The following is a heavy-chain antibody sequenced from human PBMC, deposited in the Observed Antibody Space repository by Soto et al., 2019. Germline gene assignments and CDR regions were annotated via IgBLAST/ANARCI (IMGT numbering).Heavy chain of an antibody. J-gene: IGHJ5*02. CDR3: ARDRFGEVTNWFDP. CDR2: IIPIFGTA. V-gene: IGHV1-69*13. Sequence: SVKVSCKASGGTFSSYAISWVRQAPGQGLEWMGGIIPIFGTANYAQKFQGRVTITADESTSTAYMELSSLRSEDPAVYYCARDRFGEVTNWFDPWGQGTLVTVSS. CDR1: GGTFSSYA. D-gene: IGHD3-3*01.